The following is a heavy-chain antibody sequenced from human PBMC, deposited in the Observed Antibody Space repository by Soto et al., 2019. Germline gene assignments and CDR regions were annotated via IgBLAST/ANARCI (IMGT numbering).Heavy chain of an antibody. Sequence: GGSLRLSCAASGFPFNAYPMNWVRQAPGKGLEWISSISRRSENIYYADSVRGRFTISRDNAKNSLYLQMNSLRVEDTAVYYCARVTGQQLVQGYWGQGTLVTVSS. J-gene: IGHJ4*02. CDR1: GFPFNAYP. CDR3: ARVTGQQLVQGY. V-gene: IGHV3-48*01. D-gene: IGHD6-13*01. CDR2: ISRRSENI.